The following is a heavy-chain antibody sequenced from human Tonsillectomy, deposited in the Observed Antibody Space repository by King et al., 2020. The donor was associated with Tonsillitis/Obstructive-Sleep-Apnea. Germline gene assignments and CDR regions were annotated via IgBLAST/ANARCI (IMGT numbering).Heavy chain of an antibody. CDR2: INPSSGST. Sequence: QLVQSGAEVKKPGASVKVSCKAYGYTFTRHYIHWVRQAPGQGLEWMGMINPSSGSTTYAQKFQGRVTMTRDTSTSTVHMELSSLRSEDTAVYYCARDDKDDRYFDYWGQGPLVTVSS. D-gene: IGHD2-15*01. CDR1: GYTFTRHY. CDR3: ARDDKDDRYFDY. V-gene: IGHV1-46*01. J-gene: IGHJ4*02.